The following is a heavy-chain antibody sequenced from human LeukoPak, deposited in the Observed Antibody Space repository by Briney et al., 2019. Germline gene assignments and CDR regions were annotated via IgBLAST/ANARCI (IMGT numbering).Heavy chain of an antibody. CDR1: GYTFTSYG. D-gene: IGHD2-2*01. CDR2: ISAYNGNT. CDR3: ARVVVPAAMRGYYYYYMDV. J-gene: IGHJ6*03. Sequence: ASVKVSCKASGYTFTSYGISWVRQAPGQGLEWMGWISAYNGNTNHAQKLQGRVTMTTDTSTSTAYMELRSLRSDDTAVYYCARVVVPAAMRGYYYYYMDVWGKGTTVTVSS. V-gene: IGHV1-18*01.